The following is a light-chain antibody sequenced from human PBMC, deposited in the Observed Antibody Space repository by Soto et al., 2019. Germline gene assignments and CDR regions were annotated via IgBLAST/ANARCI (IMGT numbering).Light chain of an antibody. CDR1: QGISNY. J-gene: IGKJ1*01. CDR3: QKNNSALWT. Sequence: DIQMTQSPSSLSASVGDRVTITCRASQGISNYLAWYQQKPGKVPKLLIYAASTLQSGVPSQFSGSGSGRDFTLNTSSQQPEDVATYYCQKNNSALWTFGQGNKVYIK. V-gene: IGKV1-27*01. CDR2: AAS.